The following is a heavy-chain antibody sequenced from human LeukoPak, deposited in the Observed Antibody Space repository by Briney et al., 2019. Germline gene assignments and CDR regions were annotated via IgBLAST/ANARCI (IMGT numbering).Heavy chain of an antibody. CDR2: INHSGST. J-gene: IGHJ4*02. D-gene: IGHD3-10*01. CDR3: ASLHYYGSGSQDY. V-gene: IGHV4-34*01. Sequence: PSETLSLTCTVSGGSISPYYWSWIRQPPGKGLEWIGEINHSGSTNYNPSLKSRVTISVDTSKNQFSLKLSSVTAADTAVYYCASLHYYGSGSQDYWGQGTLVTVSS. CDR1: GGSISPYY.